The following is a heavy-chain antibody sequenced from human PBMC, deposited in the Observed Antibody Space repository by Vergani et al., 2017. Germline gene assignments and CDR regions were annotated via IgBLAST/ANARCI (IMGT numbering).Heavy chain of an antibody. CDR3: AKDGLRIMVRGVIPDY. D-gene: IGHD3-10*01. J-gene: IGHJ4*02. CDR2: ISGSGGST. Sequence: EVQLLESGGGLVQPGGSLRLSCAASGFTFSSYAMSWVRQAPGKGLEWVSAISGSGGSTYYADSVKARFTISRDNSKNTLYLQMNSLRAEDTAVYYCAKDGLRIMVRGVIPDYWGQGTLVTVSS. V-gene: IGHV3-23*01. CDR1: GFTFSSYA.